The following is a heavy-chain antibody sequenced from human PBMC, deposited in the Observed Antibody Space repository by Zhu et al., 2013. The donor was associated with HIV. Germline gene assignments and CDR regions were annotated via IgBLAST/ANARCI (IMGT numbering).Heavy chain of an antibody. CDR1: GYTFTGYY. V-gene: IGHV1-2*04. D-gene: IGHD2-21*01. CDR3: ARDLERDWVNYGMDV. J-gene: IGHJ6*02. CDR2: INPNSGGT. Sequence: QVQLVQSGAEVKKPGASVKVSCKASGYTFTGYYMHWVRQAPGQGLEWMGWINPNSGGTNYAQKFQGWVTMTRDTSISTAYMELSRLRSDDTAVYYCARDLERDWVNYGMDVWGQGTTVTVSS.